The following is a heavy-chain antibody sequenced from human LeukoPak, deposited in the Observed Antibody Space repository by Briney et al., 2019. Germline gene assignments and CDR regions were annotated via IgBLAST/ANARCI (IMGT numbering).Heavy chain of an antibody. CDR2: INPNSGGT. Sequence: WASVKVSCKASGYTLTAYYMHWVRQAPGQGLEWMGWINPNSGGTNYAQKFQGRVTMTRDTSISTAYMELSRLRSDDTAVYYCARGYYDSSSPFDYWGQGTLVTVSS. V-gene: IGHV1-2*02. CDR3: ARGYYDSSSPFDY. CDR1: GYTLTAYY. J-gene: IGHJ4*02. D-gene: IGHD3-22*01.